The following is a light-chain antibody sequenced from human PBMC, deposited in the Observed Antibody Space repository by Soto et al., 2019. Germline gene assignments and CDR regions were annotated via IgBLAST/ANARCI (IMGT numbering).Light chain of an antibody. CDR2: GAS. CDR1: QSVSSN. V-gene: IGKV3-15*01. Sequence: MTQSPVTLSVSPGERATLSCRASQSVSSNLAWYQQKPGQAPRPLIYGASTRATGIPARFSGSGSGTQFTLTISSLQSEDFAVYYCQQYNNWPPAFGQGTKVDIK. CDR3: QQYNNWPPA. J-gene: IGKJ1*01.